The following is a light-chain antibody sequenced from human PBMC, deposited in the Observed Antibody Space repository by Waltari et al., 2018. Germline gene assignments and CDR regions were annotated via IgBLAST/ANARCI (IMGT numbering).Light chain of an antibody. CDR3: HQYGSSPFT. J-gene: IGKJ3*01. Sequence: EIVLTQSPGTLSLSPGERATLSCRASQSVSSSYLAWYQQKPGQASRLLIYGASNRATGIPDRFSGSGSGTDFTLTISRLEPEDFAVYYCHQYGSSPFTFGPGTKVNVK. V-gene: IGKV3-20*01. CDR2: GAS. CDR1: QSVSSSY.